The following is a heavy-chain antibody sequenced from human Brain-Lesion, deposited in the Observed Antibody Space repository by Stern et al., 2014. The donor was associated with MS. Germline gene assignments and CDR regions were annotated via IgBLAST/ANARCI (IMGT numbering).Heavy chain of an antibody. J-gene: IGHJ4*02. D-gene: IGHD1-26*01. CDR1: GYTLTELS. Sequence: QVQLVQSGAEVKKPGASVKVSCKVSGYTLTELSMHWVRQAPRKGLEWMGGFDPEDGETIYAQKFQGRFTMTEDTSTDTAYMELSSLRSEDTAVYYCAPLSPGAGGNYYRHFDYWGQGTLVTVSS. CDR2: FDPEDGET. V-gene: IGHV1-24*01. CDR3: APLSPGAGGNYYRHFDY.